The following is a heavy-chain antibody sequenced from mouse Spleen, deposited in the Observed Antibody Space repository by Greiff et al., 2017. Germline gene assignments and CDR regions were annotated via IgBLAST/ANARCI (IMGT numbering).Heavy chain of an antibody. CDR1: GFTFSSYG. D-gene: IGHD1-1*01. CDR2: ISSGGSYT. J-gene: IGHJ2*01. V-gene: IGHV5-6*01. CDR3: ARQITTVVGTYYFDY. Sequence: EVQRVESGGDLVKPGGSLKLSCAASGFTFSSYGMSWVRQTPDKRLEWVATISSGGSYTYYPDSVKGRFTISRDNAKNTLYLQMSSLKSEDTAMYYCARQITTVVGTYYFDYWGQGTTLTVSS.